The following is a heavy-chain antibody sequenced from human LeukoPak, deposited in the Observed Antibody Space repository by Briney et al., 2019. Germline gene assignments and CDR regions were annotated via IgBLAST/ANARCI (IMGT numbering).Heavy chain of an antibody. Sequence: AWGSLRLSCAASGFSFSSYGMSWVRQAPGKGLEWVSTISGSGGFTYYADSVKGRFSISRDNSKNTLYLQMSSLSAEDTAVYYCAKTPDVWNWKYYFDYWGQGTLVTVSS. CDR2: ISGSGGFT. CDR3: AKTPDVWNWKYYFDY. D-gene: IGHD1-1*01. J-gene: IGHJ4*02. V-gene: IGHV3-23*01. CDR1: GFSFSSYG.